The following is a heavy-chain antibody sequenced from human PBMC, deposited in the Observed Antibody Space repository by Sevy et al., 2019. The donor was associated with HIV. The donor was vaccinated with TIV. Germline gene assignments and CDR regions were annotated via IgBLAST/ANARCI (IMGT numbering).Heavy chain of an antibody. CDR1: GFTFSSYG. CDR3: AREGDGYNSFYYFDY. V-gene: IGHV3-33*01. D-gene: IGHD5-12*01. CDR2: IWYDGSNK. Sequence: WGSLRLSCAASGFTFSSYGMHWVRQAPGKGLEWVAVIWYDGSNKYYADSVKGRFTISRDNSKNTLYLQMNSLRAEDTAVYYCAREGDGYNSFYYFDYWGQGTLVTVSS. J-gene: IGHJ4*02.